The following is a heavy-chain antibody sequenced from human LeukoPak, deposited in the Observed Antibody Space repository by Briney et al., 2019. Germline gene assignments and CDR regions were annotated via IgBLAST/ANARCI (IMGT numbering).Heavy chain of an antibody. V-gene: IGHV3-21*01. D-gene: IGHD3-22*01. CDR1: GFTFSSYS. Sequence: GGSLRLSCAASGFTFSSYSMNWVRQAPGKGLEWVSSISSSSSYIYYADSVKGRFTISRDNSKNTLYPQMNSLRAEDTAVYYCAKQSRYYDSSGPGAFDIWGQGTMVTVSS. J-gene: IGHJ3*02. CDR3: AKQSRYYDSSGPGAFDI. CDR2: ISSSSSYI.